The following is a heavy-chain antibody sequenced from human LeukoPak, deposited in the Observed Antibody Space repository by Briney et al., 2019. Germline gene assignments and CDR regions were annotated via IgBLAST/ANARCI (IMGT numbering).Heavy chain of an antibody. Sequence: SETLSLTCAVYGGSFSGYYWSWIRQPPGKGLEWVGEINHSGSTNYNPSLKSRVTISVDTSKNQFSLKLSSVTAADTAVYYCARIERYSNSSDYWGQGTLVTVSS. CDR1: GGSFSGYY. J-gene: IGHJ4*02. CDR3: ARIERYSNSSDY. D-gene: IGHD6-6*01. CDR2: INHSGST. V-gene: IGHV4-34*01.